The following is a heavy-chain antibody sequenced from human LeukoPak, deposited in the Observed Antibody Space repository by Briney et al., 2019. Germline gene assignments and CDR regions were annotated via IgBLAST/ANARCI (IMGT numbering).Heavy chain of an antibody. CDR1: GFTFSAYD. CDR2: IGVDGDT. J-gene: IGHJ5*02. Sequence: GGSLRLSCAASGFTFSAYDFHWVRQTTGKGLEWVSAIGVDGDTYYAGSVKGRFTISRENAKNSLYLQMNSLRAGDTAVYYCARVLAAAASFDPWGQGTLVTVSS. V-gene: IGHV3-13*01. CDR3: ARVLAAAASFDP. D-gene: IGHD6-13*01.